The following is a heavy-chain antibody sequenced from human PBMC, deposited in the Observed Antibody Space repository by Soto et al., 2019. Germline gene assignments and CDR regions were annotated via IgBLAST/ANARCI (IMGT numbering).Heavy chain of an antibody. Sequence: SETLSLTYTISGGSFSSDYWTWIRQPPGKGLEWIGYIYFSGVTNYNPSLKSRVTMSVDTSKNQFSLKLTSVTAADTAVYYCGRRNGRWLQYWSSALWVRGTLVPVSS. J-gene: IGHJ2*01. D-gene: IGHD5-18*01. CDR2: IYFSGVT. V-gene: IGHV4-59*08. CDR3: GRRNGRWLQYWSSAL. CDR1: GGSFSSDY.